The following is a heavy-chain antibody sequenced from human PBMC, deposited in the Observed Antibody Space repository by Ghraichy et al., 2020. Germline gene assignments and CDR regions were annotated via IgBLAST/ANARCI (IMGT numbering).Heavy chain of an antibody. CDR1: DGSITNSASY. D-gene: IGHD3-22*01. V-gene: IGHV4-39*01. CDR2: ISYVRRT. J-gene: IGHJ5*02. Sequence: GSLSLTCTVSDGSITNSASYWGWLRQSPGKGLEWIGTISYVRRTSYNPSLESRVTIFVDTSNNQSSLKLTSVTAADTAVYYCARHGDRSGYYPLDWFDTGAGEPWSPSPQ. CDR3: ARHGDRSGYYPLDWFDT.